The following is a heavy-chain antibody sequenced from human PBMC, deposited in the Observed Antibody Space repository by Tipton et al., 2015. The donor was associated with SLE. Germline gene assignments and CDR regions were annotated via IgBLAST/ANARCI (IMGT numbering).Heavy chain of an antibody. J-gene: IGHJ4*02. D-gene: IGHD3-10*01. CDR2: IIPIFGTA. CDR1: GGTFSSYA. V-gene: IGHV1-69*01. CDR3: ARGRQGSGSPYYFDY. Sequence: QLVQSGPEVKKPGSSVKVSCKASGGTFSSYAISWVRQAPGQGLEWMGGIIPIFGTANYAQKFQGRVTITADVSTSTAYMELSSLRSEVTAVYYCARGRQGSGSPYYFDYWDQGTLVTVSS.